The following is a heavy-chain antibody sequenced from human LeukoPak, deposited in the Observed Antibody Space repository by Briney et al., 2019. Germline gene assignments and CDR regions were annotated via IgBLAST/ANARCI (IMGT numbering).Heavy chain of an antibody. V-gene: IGHV1-46*01. J-gene: IGHJ5*02. CDR1: GYTFTSYY. CDR3: ARDNVWDSSSWYNWFDP. CDR2: INPSGGST. Sequence: ASVKVSCKASGYTFTSYYMHWVRQAPGQGLEWMGIINPSGGSTSYAQKFQGRVTMTRDMSTSTVYMELSSLRSEDTAVYYCARDNVWDSSSWYNWFDPWGQGTLVTFSS. D-gene: IGHD6-13*01.